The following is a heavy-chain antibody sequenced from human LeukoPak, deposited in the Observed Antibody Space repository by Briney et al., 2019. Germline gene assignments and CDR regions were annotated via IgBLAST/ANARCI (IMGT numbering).Heavy chain of an antibody. CDR2: ISGSGGST. D-gene: IGHD3-16*01. CDR1: GFTFSSYA. V-gene: IGHV3-23*01. CDR3: AKEAPYDYVWHGNYFDN. J-gene: IGHJ4*02. Sequence: PGGSLRLSCAASGFTFSSYAMSWVRQAPGKGLEWVSVISGSGGSTYYADSVKGQFTISRDNSKNTLYLQMNSLRAEDTAVYYCAKEAPYDYVWHGNYFDNWGQGTLVTVSS.